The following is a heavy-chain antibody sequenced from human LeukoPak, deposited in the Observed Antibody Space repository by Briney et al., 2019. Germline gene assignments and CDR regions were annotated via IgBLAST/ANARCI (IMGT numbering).Heavy chain of an antibody. V-gene: IGHV4-34*01. D-gene: IGHD6-13*01. Sequence: PSETLSLTCAVYGGSFSGYYWSWIRQPPGKGLEWIGEINHSGSTNYNPSLKSRVTISVDTSKNQFSLKLSSVTAADTAVYYCARDAHGYSSGWYDYWGQGTLVTVSS. CDR2: INHSGST. CDR1: GGSFSGYY. CDR3: ARDAHGYSSGWYDY. J-gene: IGHJ4*02.